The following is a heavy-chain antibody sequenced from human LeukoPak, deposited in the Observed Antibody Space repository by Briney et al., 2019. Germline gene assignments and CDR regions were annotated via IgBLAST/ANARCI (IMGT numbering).Heavy chain of an antibody. Sequence: SETLSLTCIVSGGSISTYYCSWIRQPAGKGLEWIGRIYTSGSTNYNPSLKSRVTMSVDTSKNQFSLKLSSVTAADTAVYYCARGPTRRGSGKYYYYYYMGVWGKGTTVTVSS. D-gene: IGHD3-10*01. J-gene: IGHJ6*03. CDR2: IYTSGST. CDR1: GGSISTYY. V-gene: IGHV4-4*07. CDR3: ARGPTRRGSGKYYYYYYMGV.